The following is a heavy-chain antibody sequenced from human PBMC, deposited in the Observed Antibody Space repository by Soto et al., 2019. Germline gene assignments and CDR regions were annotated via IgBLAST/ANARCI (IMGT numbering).Heavy chain of an antibody. CDR3: ARDGGYSGDY. D-gene: IGHD5-18*01. Sequence: ALLNGSRKASGDAFSSYAISCVRQAPGQGLEWMGWISAYNGNTNYAQKLQGRVTMTTDTSTSTAYMELRSLRSDDTAVYYCARDGGYSGDYWGQGTLVTVSS. CDR2: ISAYNGNT. CDR1: GDAFSSYA. J-gene: IGHJ4*02. V-gene: IGHV1-18*01.